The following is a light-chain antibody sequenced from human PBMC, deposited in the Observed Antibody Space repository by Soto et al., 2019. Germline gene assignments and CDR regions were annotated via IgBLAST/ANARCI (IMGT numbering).Light chain of an antibody. Sequence: DIVMTQTPLSSPVTLGQPASISCRSSQSLLHSDGNTYLSWLQQRPGQPPRLLIYKISNRFSGVPDRFSSSRAGTDYTLKISSVDAKDVVVYYCMQATQDKPYNFGQGTKLEI. CDR3: MQATQDKPYN. J-gene: IGKJ2*01. V-gene: IGKV2-24*01. CDR2: KIS. CDR1: QSLLHSDGNTY.